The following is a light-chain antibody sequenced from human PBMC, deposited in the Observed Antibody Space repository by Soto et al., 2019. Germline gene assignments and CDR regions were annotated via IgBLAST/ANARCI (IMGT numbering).Light chain of an antibody. CDR1: QRVISAY. CDR3: QQYGRSPGT. Sequence: EIVLTQSPGTLSLSPGERVTLSCRASQRVISAYLAWYQQKRGQAPRLLIYGASNRATGIPDRFTGRGSGTDFTLTISRLAPEDFEVYYCQQYGRSPGTFGQGTKVDIK. CDR2: GAS. J-gene: IGKJ1*01. V-gene: IGKV3-20*01.